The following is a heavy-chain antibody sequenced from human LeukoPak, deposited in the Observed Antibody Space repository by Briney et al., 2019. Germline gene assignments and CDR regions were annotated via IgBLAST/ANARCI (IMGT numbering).Heavy chain of an antibody. V-gene: IGHV4-30-2*01. CDR3: ARAANTKIYSAQTPFGY. CDR2: IYHSGST. Sequence: SETLSLTCTVSGGSISSGGYYWSWIRQPPGKGLEWIGYIYHSGSTNYNPSLKSRVTISVDTSKNQFSLKLSSVTAADTAVYYCARAANTKIYSAQTPFGYWGQGTLVTVSS. J-gene: IGHJ4*02. D-gene: IGHD1-26*01. CDR1: GGSISSGGYY.